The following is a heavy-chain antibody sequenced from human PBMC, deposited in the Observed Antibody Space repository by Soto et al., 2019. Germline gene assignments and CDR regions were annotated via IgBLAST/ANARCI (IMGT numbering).Heavy chain of an antibody. J-gene: IGHJ4*02. V-gene: IGHV3-48*03. CDR2: ISSSGINI. Sequence: PGGSLRLSCAASGFSFSIYEMNWVRQAPGKGLEWVSYISSSGINIHYADSVKGRFTISRDNAKNSLYLQMNSLRAEDTAVYYCARDDPNRNYVTCFDYWGQGTLVTVSS. D-gene: IGHD1-7*01. CDR1: GFSFSIYE. CDR3: ARDDPNRNYVTCFDY.